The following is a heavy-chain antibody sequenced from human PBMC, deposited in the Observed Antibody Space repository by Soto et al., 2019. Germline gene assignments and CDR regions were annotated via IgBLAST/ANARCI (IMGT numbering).Heavy chain of an antibody. J-gene: IGHJ6*02. D-gene: IGHD3-10*01. CDR3: TRPPVGSGSYYYYYGMDV. Sequence: GGSLRLSCAASGFTFSGSAMHWVRQASGKGLEWVGRIRSKANSYATAYAASVKGRFTISRDDSKNTAYLQMNSLKTEDTAVYYCTRPPVGSGSYYYYYGMDVWGQGTTVTVS. CDR2: IRSKANSYAT. CDR1: GFTFSGSA. V-gene: IGHV3-73*01.